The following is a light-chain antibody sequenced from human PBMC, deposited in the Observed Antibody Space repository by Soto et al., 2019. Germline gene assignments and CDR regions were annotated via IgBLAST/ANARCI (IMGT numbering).Light chain of an antibody. J-gene: IGKJ3*01. CDR1: QDIRSD. V-gene: IGKV1-17*01. CDR2: AAS. CDR3: LQHNSYPFT. Sequence: DIQMTQSQSSLSASVGDRVTITCRASQDIRSDLDWFQQKPGKAPKRLIYAASTLESGVPSRFSGSRSGREFTLTISSLQPEDFATYYCLQHNSYPFTFGPGTKVDIK.